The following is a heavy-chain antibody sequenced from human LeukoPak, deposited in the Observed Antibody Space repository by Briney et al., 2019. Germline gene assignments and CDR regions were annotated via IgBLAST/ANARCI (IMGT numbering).Heavy chain of an antibody. V-gene: IGHV1-18*01. CDR1: GYTFTSYG. D-gene: IGHD6-13*01. Sequence: ASVKVSCKASGYTFTSYGISWVRQAPGQGLEWMGWISAYNGKTNYVQKLLGRVTMTTDTSTSTAYMELRSLRSDDTAVYYCARVLAAAAATDWGQGTLVTVSS. J-gene: IGHJ4*02. CDR3: ARVLAAAAATD. CDR2: ISAYNGKT.